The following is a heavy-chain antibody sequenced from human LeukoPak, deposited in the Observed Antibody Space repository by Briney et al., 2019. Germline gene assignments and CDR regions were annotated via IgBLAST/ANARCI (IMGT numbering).Heavy chain of an antibody. V-gene: IGHV3-74*01. Sequence: GGSLRLSCAASGFTFSSYWMHWVRQAPGKGLVWVSRINSDGSSTSYADSVKGRFTISRDNAKDTLYLQMNSLRAEDTAVYYCASMNSGSYNRWDNWFDPWGQGTLVTVSS. CDR1: GFTFSSYW. D-gene: IGHD1-26*01. J-gene: IGHJ5*02. CDR2: INSDGSST. CDR3: ASMNSGSYNRWDNWFDP.